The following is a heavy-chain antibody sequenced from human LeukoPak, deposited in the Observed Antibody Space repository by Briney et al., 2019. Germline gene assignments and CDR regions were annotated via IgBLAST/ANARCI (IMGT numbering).Heavy chain of an antibody. CDR2: ISGSGGTT. V-gene: IGHV3-23*01. J-gene: IGHJ4*02. CDR1: GFTFSSFA. CDR3: ARDKAQH. Sequence: GGSLRLSCAASGFTFSSFAMSWVRQAPGMGLEWVSVISGSGGTTFYADSVKGRFTISRDKSKNTLYLQMNSLRAEDAAVYYCARDKAQHWGQGTLVTVSS.